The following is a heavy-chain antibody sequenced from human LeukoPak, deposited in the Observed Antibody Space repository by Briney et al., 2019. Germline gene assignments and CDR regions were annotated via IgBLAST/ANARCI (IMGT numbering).Heavy chain of an antibody. J-gene: IGHJ3*02. D-gene: IGHD2-21*01. CDR1: GGTFSSYV. V-gene: IGHV1-69*13. Sequence: SVKVSCKASGGTFSSYVISWVRQAPGQGLEWMGGIIPIFGTGKNAQKFQGRVTITADESTSTAYMELSSLRSEDTAVYYCALTGAYCGGDCYLSAFDIWGQGTMVTVSS. CDR2: IIPIFGTG. CDR3: ALTGAYCGGDCYLSAFDI.